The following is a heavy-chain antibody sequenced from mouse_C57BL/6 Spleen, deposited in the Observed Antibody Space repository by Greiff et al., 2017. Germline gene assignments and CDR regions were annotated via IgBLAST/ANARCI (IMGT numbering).Heavy chain of an antibody. CDR1: GYTFTDYN. Sequence: EVQLQESGPELVKPGASVKMSCKASGYTFTDYNMHWVKQSHGKSLEWIGYINPNNGGTSYNQKFKGKATLTVNKSSSTAYMELRSLTSEDSAVYYCADYYGSPMDYWGQGTSVTVSS. CDR3: ADYYGSPMDY. D-gene: IGHD1-1*01. CDR2: INPNNGGT. V-gene: IGHV1-22*01. J-gene: IGHJ4*01.